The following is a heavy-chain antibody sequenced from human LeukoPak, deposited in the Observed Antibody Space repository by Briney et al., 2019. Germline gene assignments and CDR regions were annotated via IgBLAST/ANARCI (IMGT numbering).Heavy chain of an antibody. V-gene: IGHV1-18*01. J-gene: IGHJ4*02. D-gene: IGHD2-2*01. CDR2: ISAYNGNT. Sequence: GASVKVSCKASGYTFTSYGISWVRQAPGQGLEWMGWISAYNGNTNYAQKLQGRVAMTTDTSTSTAYMELRSLRSDDTAVYYCARDGGVPAAMWRIFDYWGQGTLVTVSS. CDR1: GYTFTSYG. CDR3: ARDGGVPAAMWRIFDY.